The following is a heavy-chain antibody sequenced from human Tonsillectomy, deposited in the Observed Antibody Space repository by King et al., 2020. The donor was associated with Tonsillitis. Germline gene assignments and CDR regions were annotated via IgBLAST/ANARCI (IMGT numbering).Heavy chain of an antibody. CDR3: AKADGMDV. J-gene: IGHJ6*02. CDR2: ISYDGSNK. CDR1: GFTFSSYG. Sequence: VQLVESGGGVVQPGRSLRLSCAASGFTFSSYGMHWVRQAPGKGLEWVAVISYDGSNKYYADSVKGRFTISRDNSKNTLYLQMHSLRADDTAVYYWAKADGMDVWGQGTTVTVSS. V-gene: IGHV3-30*18.